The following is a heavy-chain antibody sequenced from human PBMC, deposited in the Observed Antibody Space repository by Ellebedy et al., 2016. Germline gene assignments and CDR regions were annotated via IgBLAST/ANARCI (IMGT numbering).Heavy chain of an antibody. J-gene: IGHJ4*02. CDR3: RQGHYADL. V-gene: IGHV3-23*01. CDR1: GFTFSNYF. Sequence: GESLKISCATSGFTFSNYFMTWIRQAPGKGLEWVATISGGGDDTFFADSVKGRFTISRDNFKNSVYLRMNNLRVEDTAVYYCRQGHYADLWGQGTLVTVSS. CDR2: ISGGGDDT. D-gene: IGHD4-17*01.